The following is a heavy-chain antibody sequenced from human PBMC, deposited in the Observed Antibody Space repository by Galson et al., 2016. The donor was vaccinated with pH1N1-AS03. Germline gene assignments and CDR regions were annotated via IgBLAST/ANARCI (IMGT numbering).Heavy chain of an antibody. Sequence: QSGAEVKKPGESLNISCQGSGYSFVSYWIGWVRQMPGKGLEWMGVIYSGVSADTRYSPSFQGQVTISADKSISPAYLQWSSLKASDSAIYYCARTSGYSSHWALDIWGQGTMVTVSS. J-gene: IGHJ3*02. CDR1: GYSFVSYW. D-gene: IGHD5-18*01. CDR2: IYSGVSADT. CDR3: ARTSGYSSHWALDI. V-gene: IGHV5-51*01.